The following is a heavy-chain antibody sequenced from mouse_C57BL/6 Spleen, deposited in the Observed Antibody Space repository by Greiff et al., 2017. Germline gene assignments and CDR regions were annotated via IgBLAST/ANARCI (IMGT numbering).Heavy chain of an antibody. J-gene: IGHJ2*01. Sequence: EVMLVESEGGLVQPGSSMKLSCTASGFTFSDYYMAWVRQVPEKGLEWVANINYDGSSTYYLDSLKSRFIISRDNAKNILYLQMSRLKSEDTATYYCAREDYSYFDYWGQGTTLTVSS. D-gene: IGHD1-1*01. CDR1: GFTFSDYY. CDR3: AREDYSYFDY. V-gene: IGHV5-16*01. CDR2: INYDGSST.